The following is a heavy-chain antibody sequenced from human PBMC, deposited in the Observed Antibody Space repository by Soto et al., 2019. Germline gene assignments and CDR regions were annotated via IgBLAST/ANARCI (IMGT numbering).Heavy chain of an antibody. J-gene: IGHJ4*02. V-gene: IGHV3-23*01. CDR1: GFTFSSYA. CDR2: ISGSAGST. Sequence: PGGSLRLSCAASGFTFSSYAMSWFRQAPGKGLEWVSAISGSAGSTYYADSVKGRFTISRDNSKNTLYLQMNSLRAEDTAVFYCTKDLWPYLPAGGEFDSWGQGTLVTVSS. D-gene: IGHD3-16*01. CDR3: TKDLWPYLPAGGEFDS.